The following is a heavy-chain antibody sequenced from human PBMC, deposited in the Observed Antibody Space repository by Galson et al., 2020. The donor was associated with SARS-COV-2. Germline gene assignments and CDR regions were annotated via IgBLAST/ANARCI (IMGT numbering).Heavy chain of an antibody. J-gene: IGHJ4*02. CDR3: SRYGQYSTGWAFDC. V-gene: IGHV3-33*01. CDR2: IYYDGSEK. CDR1: GFTFKNHA. Sequence: GGSLRLSCAASGFTFKNHAMHWVRQAPGKGLEWVAQIYYDGSEKYYVDSVKGRFTISRHDSENTGSLQRNNLRAEDTAVSYCSRYGQYSTGWAFDCWGQGTLVTVAS. D-gene: IGHD6-19*01.